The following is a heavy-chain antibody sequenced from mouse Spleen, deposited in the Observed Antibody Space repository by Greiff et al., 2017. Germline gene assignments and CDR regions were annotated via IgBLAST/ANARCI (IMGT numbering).Heavy chain of an antibody. Sequence: EVQLVESGGGLVKPGGSLKLSCAASGFTFSSYAMSWVRQTPEKRLEWVATISSGGSYTYYPDSVKGRFTISRDNAKNTLYLQMSSLRSEDTAMYYCARHGEDSSGYDYWGKGTTLTVSS. CDR2: ISSGGSYT. J-gene: IGHJ2*01. CDR3: ARHGEDSSGYDY. CDR1: GFTFSSYA. D-gene: IGHD3-2*01. V-gene: IGHV5-9-3*01.